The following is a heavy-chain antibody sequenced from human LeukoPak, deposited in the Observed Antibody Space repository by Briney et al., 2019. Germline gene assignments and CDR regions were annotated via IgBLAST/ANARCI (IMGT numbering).Heavy chain of an antibody. Sequence: SETLSLTCGVSGGSFSGYYWSWIRQSPGKGLEWIGEINESGSTNYNPSLKSRVTISVDTSKNQFSLKLSSVTAADTAVYYCARLDGYWGQGTLVTVSS. V-gene: IGHV4-34*01. CDR1: GGSFSGYY. J-gene: IGHJ4*02. D-gene: IGHD5-24*01. CDR2: INESGST. CDR3: ARLDGY.